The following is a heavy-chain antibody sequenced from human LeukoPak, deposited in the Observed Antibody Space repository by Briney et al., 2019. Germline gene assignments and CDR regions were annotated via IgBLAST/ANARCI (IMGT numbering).Heavy chain of an antibody. CDR3: VRGVHYYYGMDV. Sequence: ASVKVSCKASGYTFTGYYMHWVRQAPGQGLEWMGWINPNSGGTNYAQKFQGRVTMTRDTSISTAYMELSRLRSDDTAVYYCVRGVHYYYGMDVWGQGTTVTVSS. J-gene: IGHJ6*02. D-gene: IGHD3-10*01. CDR2: INPNSGGT. V-gene: IGHV1-2*02. CDR1: GYTFTGYY.